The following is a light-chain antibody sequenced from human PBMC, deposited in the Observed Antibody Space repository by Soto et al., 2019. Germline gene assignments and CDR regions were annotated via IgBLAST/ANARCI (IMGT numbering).Light chain of an antibody. J-gene: IGKJ1*01. Sequence: EIVLTQSPGTLSLSPGERATLSCRASQSVSSSYLAWYQRKPGQAPRLLICGASSRATGIPDRFSGSGSGTDFTLTISRLEPEDFAVYYCQQYGRSPPTFGQGTKVEIK. CDR1: QSVSSSY. V-gene: IGKV3-20*01. CDR3: QQYGRSPPT. CDR2: GAS.